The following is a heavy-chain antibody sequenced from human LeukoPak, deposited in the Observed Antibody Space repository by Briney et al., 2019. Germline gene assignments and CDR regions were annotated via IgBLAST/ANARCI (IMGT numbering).Heavy chain of an antibody. Sequence: GGSLRLSCAASGFTFSSYAMSWVRQAPGKGLEWVSAISGSGGSTYYADSVKGRFTISRDNSKNTLYLQMNSLRAEDTAVYYCAKFTSGSGLGDSYYFDYWGQGTLVTVSS. V-gene: IGHV3-23*01. CDR3: AKFTSGSGLGDSYYFDY. CDR1: GFTFSSYA. J-gene: IGHJ4*02. D-gene: IGHD1-26*01. CDR2: ISGSGGST.